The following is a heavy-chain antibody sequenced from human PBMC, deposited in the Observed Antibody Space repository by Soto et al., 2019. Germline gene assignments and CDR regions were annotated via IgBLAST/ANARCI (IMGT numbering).Heavy chain of an antibody. V-gene: IGHV4-31*03. CDR1: GGSISSGGYY. CDR2: IYYSGST. CDR3: ARGAYYYDSSDNEETYFDY. D-gene: IGHD3-22*01. Sequence: QVQLQESGPGLVKPSQTLSLTCTVSGGSISSGGYYWSWIRQHPGKGLEWIGYIYYSGSTYYNPSLKRRVTISVDTSKNQFSLKLSSVTAADTAVYYCARGAYYYDSSDNEETYFDYWGQGTLVTVSS. J-gene: IGHJ4*02.